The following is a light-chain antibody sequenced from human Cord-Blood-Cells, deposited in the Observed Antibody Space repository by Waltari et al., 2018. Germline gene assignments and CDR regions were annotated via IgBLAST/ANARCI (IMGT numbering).Light chain of an antibody. Sequence: QSALTQPASVSGSPGQSITISCTGTSSDVGGYNYVSWYQQHPGKAPNLMIYDVSNRPSGVSNCFSGSKSGNTASLTISGLQAEDEADYYCSSYTSSSTYVFGTGTKVTVL. J-gene: IGLJ1*01. CDR2: DVS. CDR3: SSYTSSSTYV. V-gene: IGLV2-14*01. CDR1: SSDVGGYNY.